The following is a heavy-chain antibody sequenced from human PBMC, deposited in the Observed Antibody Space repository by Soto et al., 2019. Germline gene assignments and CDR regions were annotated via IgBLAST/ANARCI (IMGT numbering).Heavy chain of an antibody. V-gene: IGHV1-69*12. D-gene: IGHD6-19*01. CDR1: GGTFSSYA. CDR2: TIPIFGTA. J-gene: IGHJ5*02. Sequence: QVQLVQSGAEVKKPGSSVKVSCKASGGTFSSYAISWVRQAPEQGLEWMGGTIPIFGTANYAQKFQGRVTITADESPSTAYMELSSLRSEDTAVYYCARDQRSGWYGGWFDPWGQGTLVTVSS. CDR3: ARDQRSGWYGGWFDP.